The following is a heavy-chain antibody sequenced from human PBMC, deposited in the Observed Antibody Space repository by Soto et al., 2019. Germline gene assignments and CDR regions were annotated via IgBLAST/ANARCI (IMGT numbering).Heavy chain of an antibody. CDR3: ARAGPDKSTSGWSNFDY. CDR2: IYPRDSDT. J-gene: IGHJ4*02. Sequence: GESLKISCKISGFSFTSKWIGWVRQMPGKGLEWVGIIYPRDSDTRYNPSFQGHVAISADKSINTAYLQWNSLRASDTAIYFCARAGPDKSTSGWSNFDYWGQGTLVTVSS. V-gene: IGHV5-51*01. D-gene: IGHD6-19*01. CDR1: GFSFTSKW.